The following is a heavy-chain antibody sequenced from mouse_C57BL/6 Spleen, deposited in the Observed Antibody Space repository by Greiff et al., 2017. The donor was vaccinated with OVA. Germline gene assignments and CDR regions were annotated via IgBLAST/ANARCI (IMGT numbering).Heavy chain of an antibody. Sequence: VQLQQSGPELVKPGASVKISCKASGYTFTDYYMNWVKQSHGKSLEWIGDINPNNGGTSYNQKFKGKATLTVDKSSSTAYMELRSLTSEDSAVYYCARLGDGYYGDWGQGTTRTVSS. CDR3: ARLGDGYYGD. CDR1: GYTFTDYY. CDR2: INPNNGGT. D-gene: IGHD2-3*01. V-gene: IGHV1-26*01. J-gene: IGHJ2*01.